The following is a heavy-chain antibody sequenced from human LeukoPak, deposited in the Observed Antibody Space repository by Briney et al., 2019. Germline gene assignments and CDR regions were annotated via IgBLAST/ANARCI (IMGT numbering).Heavy chain of an antibody. Sequence: SETLPLTCAVYGGSFSGYYWSWIRQPPGKGLEWIGEINHSGSTNYNPSLKSRVTISVDTSKNQFSLKLSSVTAADTAVYYCARGTDYSSSWYTWGQGTLVTVSS. V-gene: IGHV4-34*01. CDR2: INHSGST. CDR1: GGSFSGYY. D-gene: IGHD6-13*01. J-gene: IGHJ5*02. CDR3: ARGTDYSSSWYT.